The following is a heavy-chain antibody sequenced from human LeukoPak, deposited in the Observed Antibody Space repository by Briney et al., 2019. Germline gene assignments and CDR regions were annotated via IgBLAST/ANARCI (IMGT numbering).Heavy chain of an antibody. J-gene: IGHJ3*02. CDR1: GGSFNNYD. CDR3: ARGLYCSADICSGGDAFDI. Sequence: SETLSLTCTVSGGSFNNYDWSWIRQPAGKGLEWIGRIYTRGSTKYNPSLKSRVTMSLATSQNKSSLKLSSVTAADTAVYYCARGLYCSADICSGGDAFDIWGQGTMVSVSS. D-gene: IGHD2-15*01. V-gene: IGHV4-4*07. CDR2: IYTRGST.